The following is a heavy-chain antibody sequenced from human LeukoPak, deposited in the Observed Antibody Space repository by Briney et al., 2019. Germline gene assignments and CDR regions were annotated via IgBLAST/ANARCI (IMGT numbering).Heavy chain of an antibody. D-gene: IGHD6-19*01. CDR2: ISGSGGST. V-gene: IGHV3-23*01. CDR1: GFTFSSYA. J-gene: IGHJ4*02. Sequence: GGSLRLSCADSGFTFSSYAMSWVRQAPGKGLEWVSGISGSGGSTYYADSVKGRFTISRDNSKNTLYLQMNSLRAEDTAVYYCAKAAYSSGWSFYDYWGQGTLVTVSS. CDR3: AKAAYSSGWSFYDY.